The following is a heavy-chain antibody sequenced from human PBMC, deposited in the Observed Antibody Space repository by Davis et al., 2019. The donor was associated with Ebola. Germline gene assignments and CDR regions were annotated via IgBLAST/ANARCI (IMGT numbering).Heavy chain of an antibody. D-gene: IGHD2-2*01. V-gene: IGHV1-18*01. J-gene: IGHJ6*03. CDR1: GYTFTSYG. CDR2: ISAYNGNT. CDR3: ARSVIVVVPAATRYYYYYMDV. Sequence: ASVKVSCKASGYTFTSYGISWVRQAPGQGLEWMGWISAYNGNTNYAQKFQGRVTITRDTSASTAYMELSSLRSEDTAVYYCARSVIVVVPAATRYYYYYMDVWGKGTTVTVSS.